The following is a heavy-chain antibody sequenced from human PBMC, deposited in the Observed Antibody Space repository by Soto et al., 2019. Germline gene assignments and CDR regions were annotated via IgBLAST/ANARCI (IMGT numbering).Heavy chain of an antibody. D-gene: IGHD4-17*01. CDR3: AKATVTHRGRYYYYYMDV. CDR2: ISYDGSNK. J-gene: IGHJ6*03. CDR1: GFTFSSYG. V-gene: IGHV3-30*18. Sequence: GGSLRLSCAASGFTFSSYGMHWVRQAPGKGLEWVAVISYDGSNKYYADSVKGRFTISRDNSKNTLYLQMHSLRGEDTAVYYCAKATVTHRGRYYYYYMDVWGKGTTVTSP.